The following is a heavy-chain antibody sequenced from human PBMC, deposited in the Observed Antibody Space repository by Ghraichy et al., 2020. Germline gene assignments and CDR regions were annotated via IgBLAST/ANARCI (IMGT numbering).Heavy chain of an antibody. CDR3: ARASGGPYDAFDI. CDR2: IYYSGST. D-gene: IGHD1-26*01. J-gene: IGHJ3*02. Sequence: SETLSLTCTVSGGSISSYYWSWIRQPPGKGLEWIGYIYYSGSTNYNPSLKSRVTISVDTSKNQFSLKLSSVTAADTAVYYCARASGGPYDAFDIWGQGTMVTVSS. V-gene: IGHV4-59*01. CDR1: GGSISSYY.